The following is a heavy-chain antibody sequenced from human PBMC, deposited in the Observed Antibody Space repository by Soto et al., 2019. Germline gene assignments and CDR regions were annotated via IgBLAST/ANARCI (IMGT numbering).Heavy chain of an antibody. D-gene: IGHD2-15*01. CDR2: RYYSEST. Sequence: TLSLPCTVSCGSITTGGYYWSWIRQLPGKGLEWIGHRYYSESTYYNPSLKSRVSISLDTSKNQFSLKLSFVTAADTAMYYCARTKCSGGSCYSWSLDYWGQGTPVTVSS. CDR1: CGSITTGGYY. V-gene: IGHV4-31*03. J-gene: IGHJ4*02. CDR3: ARTKCSGGSCYSWSLDY.